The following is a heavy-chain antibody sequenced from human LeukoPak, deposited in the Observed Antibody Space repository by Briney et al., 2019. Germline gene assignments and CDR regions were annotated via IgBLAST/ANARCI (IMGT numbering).Heavy chain of an antibody. CDR2: INAGNGNT. V-gene: IGHV1-3*01. D-gene: IGHD3-10*01. Sequence: ASVKVSCRASGYTFTSYAMHWVRQAPGQRLEWMGWINAGNGNTKYSQKFQGRVTITRDTSASTAYMELSSLRSEDTAVYYCARDSLWFGELLYYYYGMDVWGQGTTVTVSS. CDR1: GYTFTSYA. J-gene: IGHJ6*02. CDR3: ARDSLWFGELLYYYYGMDV.